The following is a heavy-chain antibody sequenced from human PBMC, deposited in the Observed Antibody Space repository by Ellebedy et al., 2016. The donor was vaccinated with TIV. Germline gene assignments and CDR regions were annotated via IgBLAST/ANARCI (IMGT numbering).Heavy chain of an antibody. D-gene: IGHD4-17*01. CDR2: ISSSSNYI. CDR1: GFTFSSYS. Sequence: PGGSLRLSCAASGFTFSSYSINWVRQAPGKGLEWVSSISSSSNYIYYADSVMGRFTISRDNAKNSLYLQRNRLRAEDTAVYYCARDLPDYGDYKLLYGMDVWGQGTTVTVAS. CDR3: ARDLPDYGDYKLLYGMDV. V-gene: IGHV3-21*01. J-gene: IGHJ6*02.